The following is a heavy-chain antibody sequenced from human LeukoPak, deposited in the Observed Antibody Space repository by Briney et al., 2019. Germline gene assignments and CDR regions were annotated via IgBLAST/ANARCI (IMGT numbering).Heavy chain of an antibody. V-gene: IGHV5-10-1*01. CDR2: IDPSDSYT. Sequence: HGESLKISCKGSGFSFTSYWINWVRQLPGKGLEWMGRIDPSDSYTDYSPSFQGHVTISADKSVSTAYLQWSSLKTSDTAMYYCARNTVPKDWGQGTLVTVSS. J-gene: IGHJ4*02. D-gene: IGHD2-8*01. CDR3: ARNTVPKD. CDR1: GFSFTSYW.